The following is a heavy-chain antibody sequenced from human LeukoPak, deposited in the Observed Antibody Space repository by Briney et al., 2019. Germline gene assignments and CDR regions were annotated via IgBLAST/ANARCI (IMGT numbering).Heavy chain of an antibody. CDR1: GYSFTSYW. V-gene: IGHV5-51*01. Sequence: GESLQISCKGSGYSFTSYWIGWVRQMPGKGLEWMGIIYPGDSDTRYSPSLQGQVTISADKSISTAYLQWSSLKASDTAMYYCARRERYCSSTSCNDFDYWGQGTLVTVSS. J-gene: IGHJ4*02. D-gene: IGHD2-2*01. CDR2: IYPGDSDT. CDR3: ARRERYCSSTSCNDFDY.